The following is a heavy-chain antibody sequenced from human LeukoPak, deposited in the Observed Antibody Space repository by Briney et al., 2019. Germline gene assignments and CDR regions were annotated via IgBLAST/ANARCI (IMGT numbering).Heavy chain of an antibody. J-gene: IGHJ5*02. CDR3: ARDRAAADYNWFDP. CDR2: ISYDGTNK. CDR1: GFTFSSYD. D-gene: IGHD6-13*01. Sequence: GGSLRLSCAASGFTFSSYDMHWVSQAPGKGLEWVAVISYDGTNKYSADSVKGRFTISRDNSKNTLYLQMNSLRAEDTAVYYCARDRAAADYNWFDPWGQGTLVTVSS. V-gene: IGHV3-30*03.